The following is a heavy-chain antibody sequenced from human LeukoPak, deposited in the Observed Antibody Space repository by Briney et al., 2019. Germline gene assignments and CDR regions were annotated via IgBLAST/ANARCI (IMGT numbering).Heavy chain of an antibody. V-gene: IGHV3-64*01. Sequence: LGGSVRHFCSASAFTFSSHDIHWVRQAPGKGLEHVSGISSNEGITYYAHALKDRFTISRDNSKDTLYLQMGSLRAEDTAVYYCARYSSPALDYWGQ. D-gene: IGHD6-13*01. J-gene: IGHJ4*02. CDR1: AFTFSSHD. CDR3: ARYSSPALDY. CDR2: ISSNEGIT.